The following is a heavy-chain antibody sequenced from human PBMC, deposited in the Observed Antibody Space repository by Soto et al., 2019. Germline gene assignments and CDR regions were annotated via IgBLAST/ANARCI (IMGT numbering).Heavy chain of an antibody. CDR3: AKVWPLEPPVV. CDR1: GFTFDDYA. V-gene: IGHV3-23*04. J-gene: IGHJ4*02. Sequence: EVQLVESGGVVVQPGGSLRLSCAASGFTFDDYAMHWVRQAPGKGLEWVSGISGSGGTTYYTDSVKGRFTISRDNSKNTLYLQMNSLRAEDTAVYYCAKVWPLEPPVVWGQGTLVTVSS. CDR2: ISGSGGTT. D-gene: IGHD1-1*01.